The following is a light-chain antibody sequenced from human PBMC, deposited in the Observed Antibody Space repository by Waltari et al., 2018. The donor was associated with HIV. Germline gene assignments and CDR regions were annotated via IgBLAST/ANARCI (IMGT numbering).Light chain of an antibody. CDR2: KNN. Sequence: QPVLTQPPSASGTPGQTVTISCSGSNSNVGSNYVYWYQQLPATTPKLLIYKNNQRPSGVPDRFSASKSGTSASLAISGLRSDDEAAYFCATWDDSLSSPYVFGTGTKVTVL. CDR3: ATWDDSLSSPYV. V-gene: IGLV1-47*01. J-gene: IGLJ1*01. CDR1: NSNVGSNY.